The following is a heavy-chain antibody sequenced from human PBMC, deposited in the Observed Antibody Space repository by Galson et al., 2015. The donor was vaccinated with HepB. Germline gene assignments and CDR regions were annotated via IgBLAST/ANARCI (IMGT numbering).Heavy chain of an antibody. CDR2: INTNTGNP. CDR3: ARTPYYGSGTYHNAWFDS. D-gene: IGHD3-10*01. CDR1: GYTFTDYA. V-gene: IGHV7-4-1*02. Sequence: SVKVSCKASGYTFTDYAMNWVRQAAGHGLEWMRWINTNTGNPTYAQGFTGRFVFSLDTSVNTAYLQISGLKAEDTAVYYCARTPYYGSGTYHNAWFDSWGQGTLVTVSS. J-gene: IGHJ5*01.